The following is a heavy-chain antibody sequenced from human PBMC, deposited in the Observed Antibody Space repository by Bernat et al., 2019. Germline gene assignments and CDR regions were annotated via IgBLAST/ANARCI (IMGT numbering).Heavy chain of an antibody. Sequence: QVQLVESGGGVVQPGRSLRLSCAASGFTFSSYGMHWVRQAPGKGLEWVAVIWYDGSNKYYADSVKGRFTISRDNSKNTLYLQMNSLRAEDTVVYYCARVPSPYYYDSSGYAKRYYYYGMDVWAKGPRSPSP. CDR2: IWYDGSNK. CDR1: GFTFSSYG. D-gene: IGHD3-22*01. CDR3: ARVPSPYYYDSSGYAKRYYYYGMDV. V-gene: IGHV3-33*01. J-gene: IGHJ6*02.